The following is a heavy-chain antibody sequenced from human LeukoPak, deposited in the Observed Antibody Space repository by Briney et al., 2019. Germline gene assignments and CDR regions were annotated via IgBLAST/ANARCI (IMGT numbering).Heavy chain of an antibody. V-gene: IGHV3-53*01. CDR2: IYSGGST. CDR3: ARGLCGGDCPYDY. D-gene: IGHD2-21*02. Sequence: GGSLRLSCAASGFTSSSYAMSWARQAPGKGLEWVSVIYSGGSTYHADSVKGRFTISRDNSKNTVYLQVNSLRAEDTAVYYCARGLCGGDCPYDYWGQGTLVTVSS. J-gene: IGHJ4*02. CDR1: GFTSSSYA.